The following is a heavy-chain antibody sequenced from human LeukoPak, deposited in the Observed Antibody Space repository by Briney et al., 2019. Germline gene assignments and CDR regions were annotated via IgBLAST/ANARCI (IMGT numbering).Heavy chain of an antibody. CDR3: ARDYSSGRDF. V-gene: IGHV3-7*04. D-gene: IGHD3-22*01. J-gene: IGHJ4*02. CDR1: GFTFSSYS. CDR2: INQDGSDQ. Sequence: GGSLRLSCAASGFTFSSYSMSWVRQAPGKGLEWVATINQDGSDQHYVDSVKGRFTISRDNAKNSLDLQMNSLRAEDTAVYYCARDYSSGRDFWGQGTLVTVSS.